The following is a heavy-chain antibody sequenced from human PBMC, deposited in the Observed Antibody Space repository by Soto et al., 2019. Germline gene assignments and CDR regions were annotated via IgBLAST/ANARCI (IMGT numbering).Heavy chain of an antibody. CDR2: ISSSSSTI. Sequence: GGSLRLSCAASGFTFSSYSMNWVRQAPGKGLEWVSYISSSSSTIYYADSVKGRFTISRDNAKNSLYLQMNSLRDEDTAVYYCARAEYIKYYDSSGYLGDAFDIWGQGTMVTVSS. V-gene: IGHV3-48*02. J-gene: IGHJ3*02. CDR1: GFTFSSYS. D-gene: IGHD3-22*01. CDR3: ARAEYIKYYDSSGYLGDAFDI.